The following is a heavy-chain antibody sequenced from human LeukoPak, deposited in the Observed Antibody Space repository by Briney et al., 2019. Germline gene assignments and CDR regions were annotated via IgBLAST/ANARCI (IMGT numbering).Heavy chain of an antibody. CDR3: ARVVMKAFYYYYMDF. Sequence: ASVKVSCKASGYTFSDYDVNWVGQAPGQGLEWMGWMNPTSGDTGYAQKFQGRVTMTRSMSKNTAYMELSRLRSEDTAVYFCARVVMKAFYYYYMDFWEKGT. J-gene: IGHJ6*03. CDR2: MNPTSGDT. D-gene: IGHD2-21*01. V-gene: IGHV1-8*01. CDR1: GYTFSDYD.